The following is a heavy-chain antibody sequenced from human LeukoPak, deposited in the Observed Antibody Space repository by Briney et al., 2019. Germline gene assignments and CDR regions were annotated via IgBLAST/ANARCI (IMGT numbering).Heavy chain of an antibody. CDR1: GGTFTSYA. CDR2: INAGSGNT. D-gene: IGHD2-2*01. J-gene: IGHJ4*02. Sequence: ASVKVSCKASGGTFTSYAIHWVRQAPGQRLEWMGWINAGSGNTKYSQKFQGRVTITRDTSASTAYMELSSLRSEDAAVYYCARDPAVVVPAAMGDFWGQGTLVTVSS. V-gene: IGHV1-3*01. CDR3: ARDPAVVVPAAMGDF.